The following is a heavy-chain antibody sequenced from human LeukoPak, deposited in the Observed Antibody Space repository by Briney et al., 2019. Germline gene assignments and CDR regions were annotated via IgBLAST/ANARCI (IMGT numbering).Heavy chain of an antibody. J-gene: IGHJ6*03. D-gene: IGHD1-26*01. CDR1: GFTFSSYS. Sequence: GGSLRLSCAASGFTFSSYSMNWVRQAPGKGLEWVSSISSSSSYIYYADSVKGRFTISRDNAKNSLYLQMNSLRAEDTAVYYCAREEVSGSYYAYYYYYYMDVWGKGTTVTVSS. V-gene: IGHV3-21*01. CDR3: AREEVSGSYYAYYYYYYMDV. CDR2: ISSSSSYI.